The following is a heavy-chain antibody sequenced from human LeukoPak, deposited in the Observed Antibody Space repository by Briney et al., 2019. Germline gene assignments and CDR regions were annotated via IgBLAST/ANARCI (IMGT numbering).Heavy chain of an antibody. V-gene: IGHV1-46*01. Sequence: ASVKVSCKASGYTFTSYGISWVRQAPGQGLEWMGIINPSGGSTIYAQKFQGRVTMTKDTSTSTVYMELSSLRSEDTAVYYCAREWGNKAFDYWGQGTLVTVSS. CDR2: INPSGGST. D-gene: IGHD7-27*01. CDR3: AREWGNKAFDY. J-gene: IGHJ4*02. CDR1: GYTFTSYG.